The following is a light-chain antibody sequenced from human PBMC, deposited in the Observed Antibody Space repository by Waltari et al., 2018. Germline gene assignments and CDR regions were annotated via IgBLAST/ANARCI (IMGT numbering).Light chain of an antibody. CDR3: QQYGSSPFT. CDR2: GAS. V-gene: IGKV3-20*01. CDR1: QSVSSNY. Sequence: EIVLTQSPGTLSLSPGERATLSCRASQSVSSNYFAWYQQEPGQAPRLLICGASSRATGIPDRFSGSGSGTDFTLTISRLEPEDFAVYYCQQYGSSPFTFGPGTNVDIK. J-gene: IGKJ3*01.